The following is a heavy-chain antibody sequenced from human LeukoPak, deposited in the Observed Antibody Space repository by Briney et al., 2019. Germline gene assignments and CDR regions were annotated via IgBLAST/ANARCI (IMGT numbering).Heavy chain of an antibody. CDR1: GFTFDDYG. CDR2: ISWNGGST. D-gene: IGHD5-12*01. J-gene: IGHJ4*02. CDR3: ARRSGYDSNYFDY. V-gene: IGHV3-20*04. Sequence: GGSLRLSCAASGFTFDDYGMTWVRQAPGKGLEWVSGISWNGGSTGYADSVKGRFTISRDNAKNSLYLQMNSLRAEDTALYYCARRSGYDSNYFDYWGQGTLVTVSS.